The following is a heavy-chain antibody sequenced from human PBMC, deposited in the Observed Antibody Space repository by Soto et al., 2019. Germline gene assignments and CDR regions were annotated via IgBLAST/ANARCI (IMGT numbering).Heavy chain of an antibody. Sequence: PSETLSLTCTVSGGSISSSSYYWGWIRQPPGKGLEWIGSIYYSGSTYYNPSLKSRVTISVDTSKNQFSLKLSSVTAADTAVYYCARLGCSSTSCYDYYYYMDVWGKGTTVTVSS. J-gene: IGHJ6*03. V-gene: IGHV4-39*01. D-gene: IGHD2-2*01. CDR3: ARLGCSSTSCYDYYYYMDV. CDR2: IYYSGST. CDR1: GGSISSSSYY.